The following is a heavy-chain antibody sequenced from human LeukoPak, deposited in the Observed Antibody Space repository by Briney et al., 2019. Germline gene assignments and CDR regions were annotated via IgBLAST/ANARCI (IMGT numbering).Heavy chain of an antibody. J-gene: IGHJ6*03. D-gene: IGHD3-9*01. Sequence: SETLSLTCTVSGGSISSSSYYWGWIRQPPGKGLEWIGSIYYSGSTYYNPSLKSRVTISVDTSKNQFSLKLSSVTAADTAVYYCAGLHFDWLLSNYYYYMDVWGKGTTVTVSS. V-gene: IGHV4-39*07. CDR2: IYYSGST. CDR1: GGSISSSSYY. CDR3: AGLHFDWLLSNYYYYMDV.